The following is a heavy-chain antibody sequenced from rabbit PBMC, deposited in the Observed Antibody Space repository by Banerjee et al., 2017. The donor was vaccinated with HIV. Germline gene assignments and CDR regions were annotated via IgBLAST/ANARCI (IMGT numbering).Heavy chain of an antibody. D-gene: IGHD4-2*01. V-gene: IGHV1S45*01. Sequence: QQQLEESGGGLVKPEGSLTLTCTASGFSFSNGYVLCWVRQAPGKGLEWIACINTISGDTVYATWAKGQFTISKAAWTTVTLQMTSLTAADTATYFCARDTGSSWDLLGQGTLVSVS. CDR2: INTISGDT. J-gene: IGHJ4*01. CDR3: ARDTGSSWDL. CDR1: GFSFSNGYV.